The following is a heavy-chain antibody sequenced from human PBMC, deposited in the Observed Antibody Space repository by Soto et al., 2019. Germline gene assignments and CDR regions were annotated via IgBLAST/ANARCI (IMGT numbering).Heavy chain of an antibody. CDR1: GFTFSSYA. Sequence: LRLSCAASGFTFSSYAMSWVRQAPGKGLEWVSAISGSGGSTYYADSVKGRFTISRDNSKNTLYLQMNSLRAEDTAVYYCAKYSSSWSYYFDYWGQGTLVTVSS. CDR2: ISGSGGST. J-gene: IGHJ4*02. V-gene: IGHV3-23*01. D-gene: IGHD6-13*01. CDR3: AKYSSSWSYYFDY.